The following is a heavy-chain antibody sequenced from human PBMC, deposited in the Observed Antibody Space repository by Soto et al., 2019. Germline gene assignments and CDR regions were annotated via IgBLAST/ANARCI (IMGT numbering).Heavy chain of an antibody. D-gene: IGHD1-1*01. Sequence: QVQLVESEGGVVQPGRSLRLSCTASGFTFSNYGMHWVRQAPGKGLEWVTVISYDGNVAYYADSVKGRFTSSRDNSKNTLYLQMNSLRTEDTAVYYSAKEGPITNWYFDYWGRGTLVTVSS. CDR1: GFTFSNYG. CDR3: AKEGPITNWYFDY. J-gene: IGHJ4*02. V-gene: IGHV3-30*18. CDR2: ISYDGNVA.